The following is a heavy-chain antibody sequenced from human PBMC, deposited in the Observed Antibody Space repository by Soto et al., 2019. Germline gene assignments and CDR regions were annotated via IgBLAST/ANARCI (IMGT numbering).Heavy chain of an antibody. D-gene: IGHD3-10*01. CDR3: ARMGVGFGELFTYYYGMDV. Sequence: GASVKVSCKASGYTFTSYDINWVRQATGQGLEWMGWMNPNSGNTGYAQKFQGRVTMTRSTSISTAYMELSSLRSEDTAVYYCARMGVGFGELFTYYYGMDVWGQGTTVTVSS. CDR2: MNPNSGNT. V-gene: IGHV1-8*01. J-gene: IGHJ6*02. CDR1: GYTFTSYD.